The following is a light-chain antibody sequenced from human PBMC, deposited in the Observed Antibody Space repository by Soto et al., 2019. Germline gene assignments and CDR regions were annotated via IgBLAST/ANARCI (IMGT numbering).Light chain of an antibody. CDR3: QQVYSVPFT. J-gene: IGKJ3*01. Sequence: DNQLTQSPSFLSASVGDRVTITCRASQGIVNYLAWYQQKPGKAPKLLIHSATTLEVEVPPSFSGSGSGTEFTLTIYSLQPEDLATYYCQQVYSVPFTFGPGTKVYIK. V-gene: IGKV1-9*01. CDR2: SAT. CDR1: QGIVNY.